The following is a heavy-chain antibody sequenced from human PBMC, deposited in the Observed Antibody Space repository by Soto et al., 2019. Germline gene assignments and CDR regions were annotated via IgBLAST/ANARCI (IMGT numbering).Heavy chain of an antibody. CDR2: VSANSGST. Sequence: GGSLRLSCAGSGFTFSNYAMNWVRQAPGKGLEWVSAVSANSGSTYYADSVKGRFTISRDNSKNTLYLQMNSLRAEDTAVYYCAKDTVVVPAAGAIFDHWGQGTPVTVSS. D-gene: IGHD2-2*01. V-gene: IGHV3-23*01. J-gene: IGHJ4*02. CDR1: GFTFSNYA. CDR3: AKDTVVVPAAGAIFDH.